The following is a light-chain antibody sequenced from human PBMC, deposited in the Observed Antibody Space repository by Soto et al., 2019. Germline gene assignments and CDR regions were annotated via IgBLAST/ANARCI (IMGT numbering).Light chain of an antibody. Sequence: ALTQPASVSGSPGQTITISCTGTSRDVGGYNYVSWYQQHPGKAPKLMIYEVSNRPSGVSNRFSGSKSGNTASLTISGLQAEDEADYYCSSYTSSSTVFGTGTKVTVL. V-gene: IGLV2-14*01. CDR3: SSYTSSSTV. CDR2: EVS. J-gene: IGLJ1*01. CDR1: SRDVGGYNY.